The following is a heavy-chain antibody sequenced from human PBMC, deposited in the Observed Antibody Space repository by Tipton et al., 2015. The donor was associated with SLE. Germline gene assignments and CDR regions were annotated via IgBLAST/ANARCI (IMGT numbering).Heavy chain of an antibody. CDR3: ASWVRGQQLVLFDY. CDR1: GDSVRSGNYH. Sequence: GLVKPSETLSLTCTVSGDSVRSGNYHWSWIRQAPGKGLEWIGDFLYSGDTNYNPSLKSRLTISMDTSKNQFSLNLTSVSTADTAVYYCASWVRGQQLVLFDYWGQGTLVTVSS. V-gene: IGHV4-61*01. D-gene: IGHD6-13*01. CDR2: FLYSGDT. J-gene: IGHJ4*02.